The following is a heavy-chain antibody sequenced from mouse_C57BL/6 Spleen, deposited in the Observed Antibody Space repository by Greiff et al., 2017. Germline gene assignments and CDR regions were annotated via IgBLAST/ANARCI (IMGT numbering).Heavy chain of an antibody. Sequence: VQLQQPGTELVKPGASVKLSCTASGYTFTSYWMHWVQQRPGQGLEWIGNINPRNGGTTYNEKFKSKATLTVDKSSSTAYMQLSSLTYEDSAVYYCATGGYYGYGGDGLAYWGQGTLVTVSA. CDR1: GYTFTSYW. V-gene: IGHV1-53*01. CDR2: INPRNGGT. CDR3: ATGGYYGYGGDGLAY. J-gene: IGHJ3*01. D-gene: IGHD2-14*01.